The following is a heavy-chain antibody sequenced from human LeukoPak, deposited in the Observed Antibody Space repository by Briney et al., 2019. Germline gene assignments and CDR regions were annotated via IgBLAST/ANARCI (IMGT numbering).Heavy chain of an antibody. V-gene: IGHV1-2*02. CDR1: GCSFTDYY. J-gene: IGHJ4*01. Sequence: ASVKVSCKASGCSFTDYYLHWVRQAPGQGLEWMGWMKPESGKTGTAQRFQGRVTLTRDTSTSTAYMEVTRLTSDDAAIYYCARDKSPTVFDYWGQGTLVTVSS. CDR3: ARDKSPTVFDY. CDR2: MKPESGKT.